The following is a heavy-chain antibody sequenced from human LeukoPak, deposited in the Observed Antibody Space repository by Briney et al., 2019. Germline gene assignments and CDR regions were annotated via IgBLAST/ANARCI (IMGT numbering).Heavy chain of an antibody. J-gene: IGHJ6*02. CDR1: GGTFSSYA. Sequence: SVKVSCKPSGGTFSSYAISWVRQAPGQGLEWMGRIIPILGIANYAQKFQGRVTITADKSTSTAYMELSSLRSEDTAVYYCARGKDRATTASYYYYYGMDVWGQGTTVTVSS. V-gene: IGHV1-69*04. CDR3: ARGKDRATTASYYYYYGMDV. CDR2: IIPILGIA. D-gene: IGHD4-4*01.